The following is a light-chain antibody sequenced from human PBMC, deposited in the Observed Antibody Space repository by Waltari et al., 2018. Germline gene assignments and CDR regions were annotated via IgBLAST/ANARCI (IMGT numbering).Light chain of an antibody. CDR1: QSVSRS. Sequence: IVLTQSPGTLSLSPGERATLSCRASQSVSRSLAWYQQKPGQAPKLFIYGASTRATGIPDRFSGSGSGTVFSRTISSLEPEDFAIYFCQHYVRLPATFGQGTKVEIK. CDR2: GAS. J-gene: IGKJ1*01. V-gene: IGKV3-20*01. CDR3: QHYVRLPAT.